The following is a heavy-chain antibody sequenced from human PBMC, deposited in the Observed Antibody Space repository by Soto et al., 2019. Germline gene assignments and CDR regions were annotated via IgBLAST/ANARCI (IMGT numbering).Heavy chain of an antibody. CDR1: GGSFSGYY. D-gene: IGHD3-22*01. CDR3: ARGGGAEDSSGYPVYYFDY. CDR2: INHSGST. V-gene: IGHV4-34*01. Sequence: QAQLQQWGAGLLKPSETLSLTCAVYGGSFSGYYWSWISQPPGKGLELIGEINHSGSTNYNPSLKSRVTLSVDTSKNQFFLKLSSVSAADTAVYYCARGGGAEDSSGYPVYYFDYWGQGTLVTVSS. J-gene: IGHJ4*02.